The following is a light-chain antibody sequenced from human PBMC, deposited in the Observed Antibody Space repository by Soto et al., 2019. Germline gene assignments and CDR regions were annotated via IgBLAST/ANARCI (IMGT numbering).Light chain of an antibody. CDR3: ATWDSNTRV. J-gene: IGLJ3*02. CDR1: SGHSSYI. Sequence: QPVLTQSSSASASLGSSVKLTCTLSSGHSSYIIAWHQQQPGKAPRYLMKLEGSGSYNKGSGVPDRFSGSSSGADRYLTISNLQFEDAADYYCATWDSNTRVFGGGTKLTVL. V-gene: IGLV4-60*02. CDR2: LEGSGSY.